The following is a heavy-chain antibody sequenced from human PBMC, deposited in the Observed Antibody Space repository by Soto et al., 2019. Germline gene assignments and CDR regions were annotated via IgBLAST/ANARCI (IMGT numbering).Heavy chain of an antibody. J-gene: IGHJ3*02. Sequence: GGSLRLSCAASGFTFSSYAMSWVRQAPGKGLEWVSAISGSGGSTYYADSVKGRFTISRDNSKNTLYLQMNSLRAEDTAVYYCAKDFPHLDWIVVVITDAAFDIWGQGTMVTVSS. CDR2: ISGSGGST. D-gene: IGHD3-22*01. V-gene: IGHV3-23*01. CDR3: AKDFPHLDWIVVVITDAAFDI. CDR1: GFTFSSYA.